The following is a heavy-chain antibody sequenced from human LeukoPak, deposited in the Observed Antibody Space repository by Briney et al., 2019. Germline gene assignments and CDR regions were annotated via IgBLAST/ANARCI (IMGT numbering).Heavy chain of an antibody. CDR1: GGSISSGSYY. V-gene: IGHV4-61*02. J-gene: IGHJ5*02. Sequence: ASQTLSLTCTVSGGSISSGSYYWSWIRQPAGKGLEWIGRIYTSGSTNYNPSLKSRVTISVDTSKNQFSLKLSSVTAADTAVYYCARDPGSTFGGVIVMDNWFDPWGQGTLVTVSS. D-gene: IGHD3-16*02. CDR3: ARDPGSTFGGVIVMDNWFDP. CDR2: IYTSGST.